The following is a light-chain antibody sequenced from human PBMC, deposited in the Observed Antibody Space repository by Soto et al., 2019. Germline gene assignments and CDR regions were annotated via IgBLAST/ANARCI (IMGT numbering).Light chain of an antibody. Sequence: EIVMTQSPATLSVSPGERATLSCRASQSVSSNLAWHQQKPGQAPRILMYDASTRATGIPARFSRSGSGTEFTLTINNLQSEDFPVYYCQQYRNWPRTFGGGTKVDIK. V-gene: IGKV3-15*01. CDR1: QSVSSN. J-gene: IGKJ4*01. CDR2: DAS. CDR3: QQYRNWPRT.